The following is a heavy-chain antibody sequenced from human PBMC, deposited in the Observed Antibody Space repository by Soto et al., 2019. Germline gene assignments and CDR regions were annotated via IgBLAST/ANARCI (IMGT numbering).Heavy chain of an antibody. CDR2: ISADNGNT. CDR3: ARQSRPMVRGVINYGMDV. Sequence: ASVKVSCKASDYTFNSYGIGWVRQAPGQGLEWMGWISADNGNTNYVQKLQGRVTMTTDTSTSTAYMELRSLRSDDTAVYYCARQSRPMVRGVINYGMDVWGQGTTVTVSS. D-gene: IGHD3-10*01. CDR1: DYTFNSYG. V-gene: IGHV1-18*01. J-gene: IGHJ6*02.